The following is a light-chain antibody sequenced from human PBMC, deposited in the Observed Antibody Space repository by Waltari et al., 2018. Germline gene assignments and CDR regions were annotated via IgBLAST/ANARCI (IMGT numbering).Light chain of an antibody. V-gene: IGKV4-1*01. CDR3: QQYYATPRT. J-gene: IGKJ3*01. CDR1: QSLLYNSNNKNY. CDR2: RAS. Sequence: DIVMTQSPDSLAVSLGERATINCKSSQSLLYNSNNKNYLAWYQQKPGQPPKMLICRASSRESGVPGRCSGSGSGTDFTLTISSLQAEDVAVYYCQQYYATPRTFGPGTKVDIK.